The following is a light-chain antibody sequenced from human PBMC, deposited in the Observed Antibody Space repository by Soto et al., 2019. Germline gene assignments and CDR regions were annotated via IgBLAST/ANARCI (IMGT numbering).Light chain of an antibody. J-gene: IGKJ1*01. CDR2: KAS. CDR3: RHYNSYSEA. Sequence: QMTQSPSTLSASVGDRVTITCRASQSIGTWLAWYQQKPGKAPKLLIYKASTLKSGVPSRFSGSGSGTEFTLTISSLQPDDFATYYCRHYNSYSEAFGQGTKVDIK. V-gene: IGKV1-5*03. CDR1: QSIGTW.